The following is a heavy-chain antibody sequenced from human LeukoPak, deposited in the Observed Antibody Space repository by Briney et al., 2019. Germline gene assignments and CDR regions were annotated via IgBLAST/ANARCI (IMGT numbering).Heavy chain of an antibody. CDR2: IYYSGST. D-gene: IGHD6-6*01. CDR3: ARHFVPVREARPNWFDP. Sequence: SETLSLTCTVSGGSISSSSYYWGWIRQPPGKGLEWIGSIYYSGSTYYNPSLTSRVTISVDTSKNQFSLKLSSVTAADTAVYYCARHFVPVREARPNWFDPWGQGTLVTVSS. CDR1: GGSISSSSYY. J-gene: IGHJ5*02. V-gene: IGHV4-39*01.